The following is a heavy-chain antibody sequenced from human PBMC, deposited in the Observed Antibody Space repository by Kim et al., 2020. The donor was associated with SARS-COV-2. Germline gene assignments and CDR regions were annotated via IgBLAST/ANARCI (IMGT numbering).Heavy chain of an antibody. D-gene: IGHD3-22*01. CDR3: ARTYYGFDC. CDR2: IHHSGNT. CDR1: DGSFSDYF. V-gene: IGHV4-34*01. J-gene: IGHJ4*02. Sequence: SETLSLTCAVYDGSFSDYFWSWIRQPPGEGLEWIAEIHHSGNTNYNPSLKSRVTISVDTSKKQISLKVFSVTAADTAVYYCARTYYGFDCWGQGTLVTVSS.